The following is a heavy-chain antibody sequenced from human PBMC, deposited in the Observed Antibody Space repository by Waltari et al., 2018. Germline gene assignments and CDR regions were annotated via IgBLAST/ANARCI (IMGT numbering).Heavy chain of an antibody. V-gene: IGHV4-38-2*02. D-gene: IGHD6-25*01. Sequence: QVQLRESGPGLVRSSETLSLNGTVSGHSVTNAFYWAWFRQSPGGGLEWVASIYHTGSSHYNSSLKSRVSISTDMSTKQFFLTLTHLTAADTAVYYCAEEGNTTAGLFDSWGQGTLVTVSS. CDR2: IYHTGSS. J-gene: IGHJ4*02. CDR1: GHSVTNAFY. CDR3: AEEGNTTAGLFDS.